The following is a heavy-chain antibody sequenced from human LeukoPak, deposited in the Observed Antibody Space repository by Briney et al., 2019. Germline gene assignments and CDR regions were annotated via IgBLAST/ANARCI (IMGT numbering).Heavy chain of an antibody. CDR1: GGSFSGYY. CDR3: ARGPSIVVVPATKYRNWFDP. D-gene: IGHD2-2*01. J-gene: IGHJ5*02. Sequence: SETLSLTCAVYGGSFSGYYWSWIRQPPGKGLEWIGEINHSGSTNYNPSLKSRVTISVDTSKNQFSLKLSSVTAADTAVYYCARGPSIVVVPATKYRNWFDPWGQGTLVTVS. V-gene: IGHV4-34*01. CDR2: INHSGST.